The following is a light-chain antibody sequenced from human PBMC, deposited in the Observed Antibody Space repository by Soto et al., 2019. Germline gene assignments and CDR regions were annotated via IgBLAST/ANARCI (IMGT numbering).Light chain of an antibody. CDR3: RQYSDCPPT. CDR1: QSVSSN. Sequence: EIVMTQSPATLSVSPGERATLSCRASQSVSSNLAWYQQKPGQAPRLLIYGASTRATGIPARFSGSGSGTEFTLTISSLQSEDFAVYYCRQYSDCPPTFGRGTKVDIK. J-gene: IGKJ1*01. V-gene: IGKV3-15*01. CDR2: GAS.